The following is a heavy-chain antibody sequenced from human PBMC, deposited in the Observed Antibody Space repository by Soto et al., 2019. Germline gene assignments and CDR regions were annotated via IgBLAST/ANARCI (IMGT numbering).Heavy chain of an antibody. CDR2: ISGSGGST. CDR3: ANTYIVRGVIIRSPPPYQFDY. V-gene: IGHV3-23*01. CDR1: GFTFSSYG. Sequence: PGGSLRLSCAASGFTFSSYGMSWFRQAPGKALQCVSAISGSGGSTYYADSVKGRFTISRDNSMNTLYLQMNSLRAEATAVYYCANTYIVRGVIIRSPPPYQFDYWGQGTLDTVYS. J-gene: IGHJ4*01. D-gene: IGHD3-10*01.